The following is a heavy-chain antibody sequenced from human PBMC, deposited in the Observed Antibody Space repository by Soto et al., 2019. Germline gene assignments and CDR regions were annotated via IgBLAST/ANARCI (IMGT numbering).Heavy chain of an antibody. CDR1: GFTFSSYS. V-gene: IGHV3-48*01. J-gene: IGHJ3*02. Sequence: EVQLVESGGGLVQPGGSLRLSCAASGFTFSSYSMNWVRQAPGKGLEWVSYISSSSSTIYYADSVKGRFTISRDNAKNSLYLQMNSLRAEDTAVYYCARDLQVMITFGGVIDHAFDIWGQGTMVTVSS. CDR2: ISSSSSTI. CDR3: ARDLQVMITFGGVIDHAFDI. D-gene: IGHD3-16*02.